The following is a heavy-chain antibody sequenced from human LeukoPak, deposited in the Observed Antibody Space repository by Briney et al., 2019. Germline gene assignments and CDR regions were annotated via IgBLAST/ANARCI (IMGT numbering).Heavy chain of an antibody. V-gene: IGHV3-23*01. D-gene: IGHD5-24*01. CDR2: ISARDGST. Sequence: PGGSLRLSCAASGFTFSSYAMSWVRQAPGKGPEWVSGISARDGSTWYGDSVKGRFTISRDNSKNTLYLQMNSLRAEDTAVYYCAKSEMGRWLQLGPFDYWGQGTLVTVSS. J-gene: IGHJ4*02. CDR3: AKSEMGRWLQLGPFDY. CDR1: GFTFSSYA.